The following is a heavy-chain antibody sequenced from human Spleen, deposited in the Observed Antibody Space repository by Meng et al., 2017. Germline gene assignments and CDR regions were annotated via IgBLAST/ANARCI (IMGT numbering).Heavy chain of an antibody. J-gene: IGHJ4*02. D-gene: IGHD4-17*01. Sequence: GESLKISCAASGFTFSSYWMSWVRQAPGKGLEWVANIKQDGIEKYYVDSVNGRFSISRDNAMNSLYLQMNSLRAEDTAVYYCARNRYGFFDYWGQGNLVTVSS. CDR3: ARNRYGFFDY. CDR1: GFTFSSYW. V-gene: IGHV3-7*01. CDR2: IKQDGIEK.